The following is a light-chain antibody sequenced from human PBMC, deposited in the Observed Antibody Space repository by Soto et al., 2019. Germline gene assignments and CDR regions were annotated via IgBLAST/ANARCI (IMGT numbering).Light chain of an antibody. V-gene: IGKV3-20*01. CDR1: QSFSTSS. CDR2: GSS. Sequence: EIVLTQSPGTLSLSPGERATLSCRASQSFSTSSLAWYQHKSGQAPRLLIHGSSNRATGIPDRFSGSGSGTDFTLTISRLEPEDFAVYYCQQYASSPYTFGQGTKMEIK. CDR3: QQYASSPYT. J-gene: IGKJ2*01.